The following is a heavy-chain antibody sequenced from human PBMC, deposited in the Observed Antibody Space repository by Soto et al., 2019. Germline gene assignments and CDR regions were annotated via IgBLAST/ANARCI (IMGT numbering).Heavy chain of an antibody. CDR3: AKDSVYSSGWDWRY. Sequence: EVQLLESGGGLVQPGGSLRLTCAASGFTFNNYDMSWVRQAPGTGLEWVSYITATGGHTQYADSVKGRFTISRDNSKSTLYLQMDSLRAEDTAVYYCAKDSVYSSGWDWRYWGQGTLVTVSS. J-gene: IGHJ4*02. CDR2: ITATGGHT. D-gene: IGHD6-19*01. V-gene: IGHV3-23*01. CDR1: GFTFNNYD.